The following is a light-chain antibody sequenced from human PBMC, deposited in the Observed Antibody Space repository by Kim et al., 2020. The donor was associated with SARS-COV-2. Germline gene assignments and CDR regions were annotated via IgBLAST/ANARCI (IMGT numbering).Light chain of an antibody. CDR2: GKN. V-gene: IGLV3-19*01. J-gene: IGLJ2*01. CDR3: KSRDSRGKVV. Sequence: SSELTQDPAVSVALGQTVRITCQGDSLRSYYATWYQQKSGQAPVLVFYGKNNRPSGMPDRFSGSSSGNTASLTITGAQAADEADYYCKSRDSRGKVVFGGGTKVTVL. CDR1: SLRSYY.